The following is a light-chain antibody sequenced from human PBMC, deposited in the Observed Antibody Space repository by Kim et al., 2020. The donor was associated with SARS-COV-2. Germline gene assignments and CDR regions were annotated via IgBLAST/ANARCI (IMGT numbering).Light chain of an antibody. Sequence: IVMTQSPATLSVSPGERATLSCRASHSIRSSYLAWYQQKPGQAPRLLIYGASRRATGIPDRFSGSGSGTGFTLTINRLEPEDFAVYYCQQSGEGFGQGTKVDIK. V-gene: IGKV3-20*01. CDR1: HSIRSSY. CDR3: QQSGEG. CDR2: GAS. J-gene: IGKJ1*01.